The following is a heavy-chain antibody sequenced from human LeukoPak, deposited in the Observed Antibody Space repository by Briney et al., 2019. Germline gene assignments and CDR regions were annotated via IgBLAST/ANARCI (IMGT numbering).Heavy chain of an antibody. J-gene: IGHJ3*01. CDR1: GFTFYDYT. V-gene: IGHV3-21*01. CDR3: ARGSYNFSHAFDF. D-gene: IGHD3-3*01. Sequence: GGSLRLSCAASGFTFYDYTMNWVRQTPGKGLEWVASISSSSTYIYYADSVKGRFTISRDNAKNSQYLQMNSLRAEDTAVYYCARGSYNFSHAFDFWGQGTLVTVSS. CDR2: ISSSSTYI.